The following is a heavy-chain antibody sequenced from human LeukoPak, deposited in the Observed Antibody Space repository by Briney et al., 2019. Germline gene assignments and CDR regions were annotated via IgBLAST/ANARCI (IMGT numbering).Heavy chain of an antibody. CDR1: GGSFSGYY. Sequence: SETLSLTCAVYGGSFSGYYWSWIRQPPGKGLEWMGEINHSGSTNYNPSLKSRVTISVDTSKNQFSLKLSSVTAADTAVYYCARAGYYNGSGSYLKYFQHWGQGTLVTVYS. V-gene: IGHV4-34*01. CDR3: ARAGYYNGSGSYLKYFQH. CDR2: INHSGST. J-gene: IGHJ1*01. D-gene: IGHD3-10*01.